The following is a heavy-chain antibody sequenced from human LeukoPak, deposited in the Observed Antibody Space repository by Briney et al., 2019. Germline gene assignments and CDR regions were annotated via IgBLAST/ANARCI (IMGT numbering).Heavy chain of an antibody. J-gene: IGHJ3*02. V-gene: IGHV1-2*06. CDR3: ARALDWVTIFGVVTNHAFDI. CDR2: INPNSGGT. Sequence: ASVKVSCKASGYTFTGYHMHWVRQAPGQGLEWMGRINPNSGGTNYAQKFQGRVTMTRDTSISTAYMELSRLRSDDTAVYYCARALDWVTIFGVVTNHAFDIWGQGTMVTVSS. D-gene: IGHD3-3*01. CDR1: GYTFTGYH.